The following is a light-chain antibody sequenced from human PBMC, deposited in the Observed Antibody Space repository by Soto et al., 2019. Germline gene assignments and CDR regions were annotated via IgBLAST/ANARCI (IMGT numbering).Light chain of an antibody. Sequence: EIVLTQSTGTLSLSPGARATRSIRASQSVSANYFDGYQQKPGQDPRLLIYGASIRATGIPDRSAGSGSGTDFTFTISRPVAEDFAEDGCEQYVSSAMYTISQATELVIK. CDR3: EQYVSSAMYT. J-gene: IGKJ2*01. CDR2: GAS. CDR1: QSVSANY. V-gene: IGKV3-20*01.